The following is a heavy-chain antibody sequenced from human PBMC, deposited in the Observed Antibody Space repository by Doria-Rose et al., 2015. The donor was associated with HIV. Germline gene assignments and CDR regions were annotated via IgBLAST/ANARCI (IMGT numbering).Heavy chain of an antibody. CDR3: AREEAARPLDY. CDR1: GGSISSGDYY. CDR2: IYYSGST. V-gene: IGHV4-30-4*08. J-gene: IGHJ4*02. Sequence: QVQLQESGPGVVKPSETLSLTCSISGGSISSGDYYWSWIRQPPGKGLEWIGYIYYSGSTYYNPSLKSRVTISVDTSKNQFSLKLSSVTAADTAVYYCAREEAARPLDYWGQGTLVTVSS. D-gene: IGHD6-6*01.